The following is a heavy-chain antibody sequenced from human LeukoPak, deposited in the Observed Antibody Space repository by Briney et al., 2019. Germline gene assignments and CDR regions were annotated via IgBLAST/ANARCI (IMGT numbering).Heavy chain of an antibody. Sequence: SVKVSCKASGGTFSSYAISWVRQAPGQGLEWMGGIIPIFGTANYAQKFQGRVTITADESTSTAYMELSSLRSEDTAVYYCASSAEAGYCSSTSCYRFDPWGQGTLVTVSS. D-gene: IGHD2-2*02. CDR1: GGTFSSYA. J-gene: IGHJ5*02. CDR3: ASSAEAGYCSSTSCYRFDP. CDR2: IIPIFGTA. V-gene: IGHV1-69*13.